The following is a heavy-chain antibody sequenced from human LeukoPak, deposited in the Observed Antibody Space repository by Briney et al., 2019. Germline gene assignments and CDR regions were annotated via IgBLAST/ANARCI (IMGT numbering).Heavy chain of an antibody. Sequence: PSETLSLTCTVSGGSISSYYWSWIRQPPGKGLEWIWYIYYSGSTNYNPSLKSRVTISVDTSKNQFSLKLTSVTAADAAVYYCARTTEGGYTYGYFYYYYMDVCGKGATVTTSS. V-gene: IGHV4-59*01. CDR1: GGSISSYY. J-gene: IGHJ6*03. D-gene: IGHD5-18*01. CDR3: ARTTEGGYTYGYFYYYYMDV. CDR2: IYYSGST.